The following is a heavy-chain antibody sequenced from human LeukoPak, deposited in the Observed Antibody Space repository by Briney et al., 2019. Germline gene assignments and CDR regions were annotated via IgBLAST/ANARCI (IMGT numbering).Heavy chain of an antibody. Sequence: GGSLRLSCAASGFTFSGYPIHWVRQAPGKGLEWVAVISYDGSNKYYADSVKGRFTISRDNAKNSLYLQMNSLKVEDTAVYYCARESGGDYYLDYWGQGTLVTVSS. CDR2: ISYDGSNK. CDR1: GFTFSGYP. CDR3: ARESGGDYYLDY. J-gene: IGHJ4*02. V-gene: IGHV3-30-3*01. D-gene: IGHD4-17*01.